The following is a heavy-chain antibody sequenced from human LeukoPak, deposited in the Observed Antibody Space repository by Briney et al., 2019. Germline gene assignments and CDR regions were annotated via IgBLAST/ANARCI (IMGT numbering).Heavy chain of an antibody. CDR2: INPNSGGT. Sequence: PRASVKVSCKASGYTFTDYYIHWVRQAPGQGLGWMGRINPNSGGTKYAQNCQGRVTRTRDTSISTAYMELRRLRSDDTAVYYCARDNGLGATVGDYWGQGTLVTVSS. CDR3: ARDNGLGATVGDY. J-gene: IGHJ4*02. D-gene: IGHD1-26*01. CDR1: GYTFTDYY. V-gene: IGHV1-2*06.